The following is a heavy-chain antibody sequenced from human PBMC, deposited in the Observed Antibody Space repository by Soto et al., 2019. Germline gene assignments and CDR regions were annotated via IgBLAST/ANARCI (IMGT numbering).Heavy chain of an antibody. Sequence: PSETLSLTCTVSGGSISSGGYYWSWIRQHPGKGLEWIGYIYYSGSTYYNPSLKSRVTISVDMSKNQFSLKLSSVTAADTAVYYCARALANYYDSSGPFDYWGQGTLVTVSS. CDR1: GGSISSGGYY. CDR2: IYYSGST. J-gene: IGHJ4*02. V-gene: IGHV4-31*03. D-gene: IGHD3-22*01. CDR3: ARALANYYDSSGPFDY.